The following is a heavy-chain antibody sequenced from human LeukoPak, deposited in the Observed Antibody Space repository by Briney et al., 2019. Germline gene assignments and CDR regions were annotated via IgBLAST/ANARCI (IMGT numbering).Heavy chain of an antibody. CDR1: GYTFTSYG. V-gene: IGHV1-18*01. J-gene: IGHJ4*02. CDR2: ISGNNGNT. D-gene: IGHD3-10*01. Sequence: ASVKVSRKASGYTFTSYGISWVRQAPGQGLEWMGWISGNNGNTDYAQKFQGRVTMTADTSTSTAYMELRSLRSDDTAVYYCAREYYGSGGYYNFDFWGQGTLVTVSS. CDR3: AREYYGSGGYYNFDF.